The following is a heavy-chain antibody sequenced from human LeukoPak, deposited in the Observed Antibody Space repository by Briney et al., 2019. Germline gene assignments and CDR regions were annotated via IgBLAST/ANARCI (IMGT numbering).Heavy chain of an antibody. D-gene: IGHD3-10*01. CDR1: GFSLRNLA. CDR2: SGRTYSK. V-gene: IGHV3-69-1*01. J-gene: IGHJ4*02. Sequence: GALRLSCAASGFSLRNLAVHWIRQAPGKGPEWVSVSGRTYSKYYAGSMEGRVAVSRDSTKNSVFLEIDRLKVGDTAVYYCAVQVRYGEMTDPGYWGQGTPVAVSS. CDR3: AVQVRYGEMTDPGY.